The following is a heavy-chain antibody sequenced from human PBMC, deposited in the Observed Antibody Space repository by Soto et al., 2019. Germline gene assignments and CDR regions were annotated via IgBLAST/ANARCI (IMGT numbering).Heavy chain of an antibody. CDR1: GFTVSSNY. D-gene: IGHD3-10*01. J-gene: IGHJ6*02. CDR3: AGEVGVWFGESAYGMDV. Sequence: GGSLRLSCAASGFTVSSNYMSWVRQAPGKGLEWVSVIYSGGSAYYADSVKGRFTISRDNSKNTLYLQMNSLRAEDTAVYYCAGEVGVWFGESAYGMDVWGQGTTVTVSS. V-gene: IGHV3-53*01. CDR2: IYSGGSA.